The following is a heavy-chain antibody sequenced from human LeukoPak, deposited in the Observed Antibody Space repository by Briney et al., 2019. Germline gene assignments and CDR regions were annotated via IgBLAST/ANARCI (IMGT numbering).Heavy chain of an antibody. J-gene: IGHJ4*02. CDR2: ISGSGGST. Sequence: GGSLRLSCTASGFTVSSNYMRWVRQAPGKGLEWVSAISGSGGSTYYADSVKGRFTISRDNSKNTLYLQMNSLRAEDTAVYYCAKDPRRFTIFGVSPYYFDYWGQGTLVTVSS. D-gene: IGHD3-3*01. CDR1: GFTVSSNY. CDR3: AKDPRRFTIFGVSPYYFDY. V-gene: IGHV3-23*01.